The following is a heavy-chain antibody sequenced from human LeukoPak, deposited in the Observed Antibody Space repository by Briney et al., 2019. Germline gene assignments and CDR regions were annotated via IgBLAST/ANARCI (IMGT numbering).Heavy chain of an antibody. V-gene: IGHV5-51*01. CDR3: ARHNYDSSGADY. D-gene: IGHD3-22*01. CDR1: GYSFTSYW. Sequence: PGESLKIPCKGSGYSFTSYWIAWVRQMPGKGLEYMGIIYPRDSDTTYSPSFQGKVTISADKSISTAYLKWSSLKASDTAMYYCARHNYDSSGADYWGQGTLVTVSS. J-gene: IGHJ4*02. CDR2: IYPRDSDT.